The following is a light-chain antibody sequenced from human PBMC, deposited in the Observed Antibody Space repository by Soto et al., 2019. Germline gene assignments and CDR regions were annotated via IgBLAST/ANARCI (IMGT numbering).Light chain of an antibody. CDR1: QSVSSN. CDR3: QQYSTYSRA. V-gene: IGKV3-15*01. CDR2: GAS. Sequence: EIVMTQSPATLPVSPGERSTLSCRASQSVSSNLAWYQQKPGQAPRLLIYGASTRATGIPARFSGSGSGTEFTLTISSLQPDDFSTFYCQQYSTYSRAFGQGTKVDIK. J-gene: IGKJ1*01.